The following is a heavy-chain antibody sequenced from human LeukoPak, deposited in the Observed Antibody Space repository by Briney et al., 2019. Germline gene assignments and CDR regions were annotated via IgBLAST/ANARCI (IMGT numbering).Heavy chain of an antibody. CDR2: MSGSGGST. D-gene: IGHD5-24*01. CDR3: AKQRGMANGAPDY. V-gene: IGHV3-23*01. Sequence: ASLRLSCAASGFTFSNYAMSWVRQAPGKGLEWISIMSGSGGSTHYADSVKGRFSISRDSSKNTLYLQMNSLRAEDTAVYYCAKQRGMANGAPDYWGQGTLVTVSS. J-gene: IGHJ4*02. CDR1: GFTFSNYA.